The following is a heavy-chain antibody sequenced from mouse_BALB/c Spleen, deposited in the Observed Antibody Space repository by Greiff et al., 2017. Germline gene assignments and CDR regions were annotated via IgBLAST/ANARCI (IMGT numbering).Heavy chain of an antibody. CDR1: GFTFSSFG. V-gene: IGHV5-17*02. J-gene: IGHJ2*01. CDR2: ISSGSSTI. D-gene: IGHD1-1*01. Sequence: EVKVVESGGGLVQPGGSRKLSCAASGFTFSSFGMHWVRQAPEKGLEWVAYISSGSSTIYYADTVKGRFTISRDNPKNTLFLQMTSLRSEDTAMYYCARDTTVVAHYFDYWGQGTTLTVSS. CDR3: ARDTTVVAHYFDY.